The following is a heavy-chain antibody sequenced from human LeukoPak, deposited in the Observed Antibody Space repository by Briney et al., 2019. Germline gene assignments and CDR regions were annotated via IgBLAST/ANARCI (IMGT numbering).Heavy chain of an antibody. D-gene: IGHD5-18*01. Sequence: PSETLSLTCAVYGGSFSGYYWSWIRQPPGKGLEWIGEINHSGSTYYNPSLKSRVTISVDTSKNQFSLKLSSVTAADTAVYYCARAGGTQLWLRGTLDYWGQGTLVTVSS. CDR3: ARAGGTQLWLRGTLDY. CDR1: GGSFSGYY. CDR2: INHSGST. V-gene: IGHV4-34*09. J-gene: IGHJ4*02.